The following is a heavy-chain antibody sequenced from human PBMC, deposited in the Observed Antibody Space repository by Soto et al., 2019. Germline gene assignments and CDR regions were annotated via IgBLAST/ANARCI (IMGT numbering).Heavy chain of an antibody. D-gene: IGHD3-9*01. Sequence: GGALRLSCAASGFTFSSDAISWVRQAPGEGLEWVSAIGGSGGSTYYADSVKGRFTISRDNSKNTLYLQMNSLRAEDTAVYYCAKDIPDYYYDILTGPWDWGQGTLVTVSS. J-gene: IGHJ4*02. CDR2: IGGSGGST. CDR1: GFTFSSDA. V-gene: IGHV3-23*01. CDR3: AKDIPDYYYDILTGPWD.